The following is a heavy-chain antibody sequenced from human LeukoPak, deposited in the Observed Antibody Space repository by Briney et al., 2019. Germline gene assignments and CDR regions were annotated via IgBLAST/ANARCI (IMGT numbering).Heavy chain of an antibody. D-gene: IGHD6-6*01. Sequence: GGSLRLSCAASGFTFSTYWMSWVRQAPRKGLQWVANINQDGSVKYYVDSVKGRFTISRDNAKNSLYLQMNSLRAEDTAVYYCARVGYSSSAIDYWGQGTLVTVSS. CDR1: GFTFSTYW. J-gene: IGHJ4*02. CDR3: ARVGYSSSAIDY. V-gene: IGHV3-7*01. CDR2: INQDGSVK.